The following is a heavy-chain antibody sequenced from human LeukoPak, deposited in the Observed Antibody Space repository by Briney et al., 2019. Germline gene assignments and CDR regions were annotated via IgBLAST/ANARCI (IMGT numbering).Heavy chain of an antibody. Sequence: SQTLSLTCTVSGGSISSGGFYWNWIRQHPGKGPEWIGYIYYSGSTYYNPSLKSRVTISVDTSKNQFSLKLSSVTAADTAVYYCVRVEGGLRALYFDYWGQGTLVTVSS. CDR1: GGSISSGGFY. D-gene: IGHD3-16*01. V-gene: IGHV4-31*03. J-gene: IGHJ4*02. CDR2: IYYSGST. CDR3: VRVEGGLRALYFDY.